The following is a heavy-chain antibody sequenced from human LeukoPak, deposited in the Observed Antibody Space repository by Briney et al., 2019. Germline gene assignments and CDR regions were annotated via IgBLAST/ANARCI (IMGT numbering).Heavy chain of an antibody. CDR3: ARARGLCPGGHFDY. CDR1: GLSYSDSY. J-gene: IGHJ4*02. D-gene: IGHD3-16*01. Sequence: GESLRLSCVVSGLSYSDSYMSWIRQAPGKGLEWISYISERGSYTNYADSVRGRFTISRDNAKSSLFLQMNSLRAEDTAVYYWARARGLCPGGHFDYWGQGTLVTVSA. CDR2: ISERGSYT. V-gene: IGHV3-11*03.